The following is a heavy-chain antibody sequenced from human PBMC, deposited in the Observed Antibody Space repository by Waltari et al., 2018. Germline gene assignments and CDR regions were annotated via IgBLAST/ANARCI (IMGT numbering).Heavy chain of an antibody. D-gene: IGHD6-13*01. CDR1: GFTFSSYA. V-gene: IGHV3-30-3*01. CDR2: ISYDGSNK. J-gene: IGHJ3*02. CDR3: AREIAAAGDDAFDI. Sequence: QVQLVESGGGVVQPGRSLRLSCAASGFTFSSYAMHWVRPAPGKGLEWVAVISYDGSNKYYADSVKGRFTISRDNSKNTLYLQMNSLRAEDTAVYYCAREIAAAGDDAFDIWGQGTMVTVSS.